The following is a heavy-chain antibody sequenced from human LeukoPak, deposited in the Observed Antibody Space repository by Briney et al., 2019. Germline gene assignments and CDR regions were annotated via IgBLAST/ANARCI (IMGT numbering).Heavy chain of an antibody. D-gene: IGHD3-10*01. CDR3: ARVDVLLWFGELYFDC. CDR1: GGSISSYY. J-gene: IGHJ4*02. CDR2: IYYSGST. Sequence: PSETLSLTCTVSGGSISSYYWSWIRQPPGKGLEWIGYIYYSGSTNYNPSLKSRVTISVDTSKNQFSLKLSSVTAADTAVYYCARVDVLLWFGELYFDCWGQGTLVTVSS. V-gene: IGHV4-59*01.